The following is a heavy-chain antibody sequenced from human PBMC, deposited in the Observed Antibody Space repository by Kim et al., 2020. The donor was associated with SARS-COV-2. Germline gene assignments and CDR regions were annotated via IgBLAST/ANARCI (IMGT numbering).Heavy chain of an antibody. Sequence: SETLSLTCTVSGDSINPYYWSWIRQPPGKGLEWIGYVHYKGSTNYNPSLESRVTISMETSKNEFSLKLNSVTAADTAIYYCARGERRGTVGNSRTGKFDYWGQGALVTVSS. V-gene: IGHV4-59*13. J-gene: IGHJ4*02. CDR2: VHYKGST. CDR3: ARGERRGTVGNSRTGKFDY. D-gene: IGHD7-27*01. CDR1: GDSINPYY.